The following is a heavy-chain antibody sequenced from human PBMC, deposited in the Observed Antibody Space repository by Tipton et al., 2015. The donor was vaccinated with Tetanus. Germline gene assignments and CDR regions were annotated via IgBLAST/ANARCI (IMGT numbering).Heavy chain of an antibody. D-gene: IGHD5-18*01. J-gene: IGHJ6*02. CDR2: ISAYNGNT. V-gene: IGHV1-18*01. CDR3: ARGASYGPDYYYGMDV. CDR1: GYTFTSYG. Sequence: QSGAEVKKPGASVKVSCKASGYTFTSYGISWVRQAPGQGLEWMGWISAYNGNTNYAQKLQGRVTMTTDTSTSTAYMEMRSLRSDETAVYYCARGASYGPDYYYGMDVWGQGTSVTVSS.